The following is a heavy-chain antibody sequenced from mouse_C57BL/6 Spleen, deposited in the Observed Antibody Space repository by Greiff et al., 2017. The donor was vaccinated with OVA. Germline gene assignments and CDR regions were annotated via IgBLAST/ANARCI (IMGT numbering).Heavy chain of an antibody. CDR3: ASPTGTGTWFAY. D-gene: IGHD4-1*01. J-gene: IGHJ3*01. Sequence: EVKVVESGGDLVKPGGSLKLSCAASGFTFSSYGMSWVRQTPDKRLEWVATISSGGSYTYYPDSVKGRFTISRDNAKNTLYLQMSSLKSEDTAMYYCASPTGTGTWFAYWGQGTLVTVSA. CDR1: GFTFSSYG. V-gene: IGHV5-6*01. CDR2: ISSGGSYT.